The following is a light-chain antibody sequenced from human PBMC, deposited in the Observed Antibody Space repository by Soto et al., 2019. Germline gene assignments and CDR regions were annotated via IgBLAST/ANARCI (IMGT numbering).Light chain of an antibody. CDR1: QSVSSSY. V-gene: IGKV3-20*01. Sequence: EIVLTQSPGTLSLSPGERATLSCRASQSVSSSYLAWYQQKPGQAPRLLMYGASSRDTGIPDRFSGGGSATDFTLTISRLEPEDLAVYYCQQYGSSPYTFGQGTKLEIK. J-gene: IGKJ2*01. CDR2: GAS. CDR3: QQYGSSPYT.